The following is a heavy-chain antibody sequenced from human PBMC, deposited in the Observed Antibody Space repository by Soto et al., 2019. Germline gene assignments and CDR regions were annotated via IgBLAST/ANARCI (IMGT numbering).Heavy chain of an antibody. CDR2: IYHSGTT. V-gene: IGHV4-38-2*01. CDR1: GDSISSGYH. J-gene: IGHJ4*02. Sequence: SETLSLTCAVSGDSISSGYHWSWIRQPPGKGLEWVASIYHSGTTYYNPSLTSRVTISVDTSKNQFSLKLSSVTAADSAVYYSARTDSVGYYPYLGQGTLVTVSS. D-gene: IGHD3-22*01. CDR3: ARTDSVGYYPY.